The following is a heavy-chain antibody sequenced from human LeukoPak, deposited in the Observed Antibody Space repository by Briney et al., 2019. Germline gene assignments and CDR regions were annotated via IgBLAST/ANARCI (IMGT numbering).Heavy chain of an antibody. CDR3: ARGHLLSLDY. Sequence: ASVKVSCKASGYTFTNYGITWVRQAPGQGLEWMGWVSGNNGNTKYAQTLQGRVTMTTDTSTNTAYMELRSLRSDDTAVYYCARGHLLSLDYWGQGTLVTVSS. CDR2: VSGNNGNT. J-gene: IGHJ4*02. V-gene: IGHV1-18*04. CDR1: GYTFTNYG.